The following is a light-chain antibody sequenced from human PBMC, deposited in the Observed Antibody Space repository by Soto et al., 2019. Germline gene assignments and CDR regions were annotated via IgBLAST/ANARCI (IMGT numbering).Light chain of an antibody. CDR2: EVT. Sequence: QSALTQPASVSGSPGQSITISCTGTSSDVGDYNYVSWYQHHPGKAPKLMIYEVTNRPSGVSNRFSGSKSGNTASLTISGLQAEDEAEYYCSSYTTTSAVIFGGGTKVTVL. CDR1: SSDVGDYNY. V-gene: IGLV2-14*01. CDR3: SSYTTTSAVI. J-gene: IGLJ2*01.